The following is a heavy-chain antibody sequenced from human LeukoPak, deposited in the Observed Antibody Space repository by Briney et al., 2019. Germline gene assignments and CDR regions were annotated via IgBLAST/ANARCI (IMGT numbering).Heavy chain of an antibody. V-gene: IGHV4-39*07. J-gene: IGHJ4*02. CDR1: GGSISSYY. D-gene: IGHD3-10*01. CDR3: ARAGVRGVDFDY. CDR2: IYYSGST. Sequence: SETLSLTCTVSGGSISSYYWGWIRQPPGKGLEWIGSIYYSGSTYYNPSLKSRVTISVDTSKNQFSLKLSSVTAADTAVYYCARAGVRGVDFDYWGQGTLVTVSS.